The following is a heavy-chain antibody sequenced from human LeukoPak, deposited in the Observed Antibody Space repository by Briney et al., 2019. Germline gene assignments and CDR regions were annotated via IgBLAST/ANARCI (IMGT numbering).Heavy chain of an antibody. J-gene: IGHJ4*02. CDR3: AKGRGATVTTYYFDY. CDR2: IYSGGST. D-gene: IGHD4-17*01. V-gene: IGHV3-53*05. Sequence: GGSLRLSCAASGFTVSSNYMSWVRQAPGKGLEWVSVIYSGGSTYYADSVKGRFTISRDNAKNSLYLQMNSLRAEDTALYYCAKGRGATVTTYYFDYWGQGTLVTVSS. CDR1: GFTVSSNY.